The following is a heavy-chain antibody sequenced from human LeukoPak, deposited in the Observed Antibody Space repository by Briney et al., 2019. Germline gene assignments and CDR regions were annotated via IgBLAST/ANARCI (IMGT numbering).Heavy chain of an antibody. J-gene: IGHJ4*02. Sequence: SETLSLTCSVSGGSINSYYWSWIRQPPGKGLEWIGYVHYVGTTNHNPSLKSRVTISVDTSKKQFSLKLSSVTAADTAVYYCARGMGTIRDSTVYYFDYWGQGTLVTVSS. V-gene: IGHV4-59*01. CDR1: GGSINSYY. CDR2: VHYVGTT. D-gene: IGHD5-24*01. CDR3: ARGMGTIRDSTVYYFDY.